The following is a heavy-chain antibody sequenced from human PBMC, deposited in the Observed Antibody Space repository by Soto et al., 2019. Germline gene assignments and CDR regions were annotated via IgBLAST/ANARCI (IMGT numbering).Heavy chain of an antibody. V-gene: IGHV4-34*01. CDR3: ASGKVLRFLEWLSNGYYYYYGMAV. D-gene: IGHD3-3*01. CDR1: VGSFSGYY. CDR2: INHSGST. Sequence: SETLSLTCAVYVGSFSGYYWSLIRQPPGKGLEWIGEINHSGSTNYNPSLKSRVTISVDTSQNQFSLKLSSGTAADTAVYYCASGKVLRFLEWLSNGYYYYYGMAVWAQGTTVTVSS. J-gene: IGHJ6*02.